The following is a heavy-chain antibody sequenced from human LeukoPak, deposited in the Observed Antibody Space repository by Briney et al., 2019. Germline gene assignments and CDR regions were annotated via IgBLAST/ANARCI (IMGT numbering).Heavy chain of an antibody. V-gene: IGHV4-34*01. CDR2: INHGGST. CDR1: GGSFSAHY. D-gene: IGHD6-6*01. CDR3: AGAVFSSGRDY. Sequence: PSETLSLTCAVYGGSFSAHYWHWIRQPPGKGLEWIGKINHGGSTTYNPSLKSRVTISVDTSKNQFSLKLNSVTAADTAVYYCAGAVFSSGRDYWGQGTLATVSS. J-gene: IGHJ4*02.